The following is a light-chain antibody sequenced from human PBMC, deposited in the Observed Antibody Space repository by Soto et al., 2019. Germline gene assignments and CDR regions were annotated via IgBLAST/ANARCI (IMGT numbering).Light chain of an antibody. Sequence: QSALTQPASVSGSPGQSIAISCTGTSSDVGAHNYVSWYQQHPGKAPKLIIYDVSNRPSGVSTRFSGFKSGNTASLTISGLQAEDEADYYCRSYTYTSTLVIFGGGTKVTVL. CDR1: SSDVGAHNY. J-gene: IGLJ2*01. CDR2: DVS. V-gene: IGLV2-14*03. CDR3: RSYTYTSTLVI.